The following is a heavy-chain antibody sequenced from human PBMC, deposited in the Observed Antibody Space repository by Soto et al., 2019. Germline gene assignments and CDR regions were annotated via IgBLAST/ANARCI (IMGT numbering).Heavy chain of an antibody. D-gene: IGHD6-13*01. CDR1: VSTCISYG. CDR2: ISPYDGNT. CDR3: ARAKAAAYYFDC. V-gene: IGHV1-18*01. Sequence: GAPVKVSCKASVSTCISYGINWVQQAHGQGLEWMGWISPYDGNTNYAQSLQCRVTMATDTTTSTADMELRSLRSDDTAVYGCARAKAAAYYFDCWDQGSLCTVSS. J-gene: IGHJ4*02.